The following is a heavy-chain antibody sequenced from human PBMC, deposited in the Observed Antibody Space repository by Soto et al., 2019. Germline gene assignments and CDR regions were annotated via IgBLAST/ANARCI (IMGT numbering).Heavy chain of an antibody. Sequence: VASVKVSCKASGYTFTGYYMHWVRQAPGQGLEWMGWINPNSGGTNYAQKFQGRVTMTRDTSISTAYMELSRLRSDDTAVYYCARASIHYDSSGYYFPYYFDYWGQGTLVTVSS. CDR1: GYTFTGYY. J-gene: IGHJ4*02. CDR2: INPNSGGT. V-gene: IGHV1-2*02. CDR3: ARASIHYDSSGYYFPYYFDY. D-gene: IGHD3-22*01.